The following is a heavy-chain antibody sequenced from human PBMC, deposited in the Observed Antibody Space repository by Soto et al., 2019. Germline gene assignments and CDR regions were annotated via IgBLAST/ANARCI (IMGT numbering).Heavy chain of an antibody. D-gene: IGHD5-12*01. V-gene: IGHV3-48*02. CDR2: ISSSSSTI. Sequence: GGSLRLSCAASGFTFSSYSMNWVRQAPGKGLEWVSYISSSSSTIYYADSVKGRFTISRDNAKNSLYLQMNSLRDEDTAVYYCARTNSGYERKYYFDYWGQGTLVTVSS. J-gene: IGHJ4*02. CDR3: ARTNSGYERKYYFDY. CDR1: GFTFSSYS.